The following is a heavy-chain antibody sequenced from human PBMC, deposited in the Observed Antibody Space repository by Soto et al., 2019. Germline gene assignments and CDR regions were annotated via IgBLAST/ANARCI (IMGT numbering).Heavy chain of an antibody. CDR3: ASQGGAHYDSSGYHYALDY. V-gene: IGHV5-10-1*01. Sequence: GESLKISCKGSGYSFRNNWITWVRQMPGEGLEWMGRIDLSDSYKSYSPSFQGHVSFSADTSINTAYLQWSRLRASDTAISLRASQGGAHYDSSGYHYALDYWGQGTPVTVSP. CDR1: GYSFRNNW. J-gene: IGHJ4*02. D-gene: IGHD3-22*01. CDR2: IDLSDSYK.